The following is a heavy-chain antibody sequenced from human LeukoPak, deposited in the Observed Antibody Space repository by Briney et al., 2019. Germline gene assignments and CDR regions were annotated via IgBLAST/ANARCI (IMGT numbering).Heavy chain of an antibody. V-gene: IGHV4-30-4*01. J-gene: IGHJ5*02. CDR3: ARGWVGPTDVWFDP. CDR2: IYYSGST. Sequence: SETLSLTCTVSGGSISSGDYYWNCIRQPPGKGLEWIGYIYYSGSTYYNPSLKSRVTISVDTSKNQFSLKLSSVTAADTAVYYCARGWVGPTDVWFDPWGQGTLVTVSS. D-gene: IGHD1-26*01. CDR1: GGSISSGDYY.